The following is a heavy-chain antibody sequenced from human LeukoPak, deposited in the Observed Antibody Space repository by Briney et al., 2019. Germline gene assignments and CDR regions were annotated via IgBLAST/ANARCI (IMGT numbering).Heavy chain of an antibody. J-gene: IGHJ6*02. CDR3: AKVLWSYYYYGMDV. V-gene: IGHV3-23*01. D-gene: IGHD5-18*01. CDR1: GFTFSSYA. Sequence: GGSLRLSCAASGFTFSSYAMSWVRQAPGKGLEWASAISGSGGSAYYADSVKGRFTISRDNSKNTLYLQMNSLRAEDTAVYYCAKVLWSYYYYGMDVWGQGTTVTVSS. CDR2: ISGSGGSA.